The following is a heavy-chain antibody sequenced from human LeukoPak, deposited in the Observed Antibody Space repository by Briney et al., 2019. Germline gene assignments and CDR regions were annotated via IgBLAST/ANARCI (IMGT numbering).Heavy chain of an antibody. Sequence: GGSLRLSCAASGFTFSSYGMHWVRQAPGKGLEWVALISYDGNNKYYADSVKGRFTISRDNSKNTLYLQMNSLRVEDTAVYYCAKDMALLVVTDNGMDVWGQGTTVTVSS. CDR1: GFTFSSYG. CDR2: ISYDGNNK. D-gene: IGHD2-21*02. CDR3: AKDMALLVVTDNGMDV. J-gene: IGHJ6*02. V-gene: IGHV3-30*18.